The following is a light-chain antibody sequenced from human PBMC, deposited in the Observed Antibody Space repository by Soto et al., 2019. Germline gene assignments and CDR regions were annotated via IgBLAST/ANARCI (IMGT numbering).Light chain of an antibody. J-gene: IGLJ1*01. CDR3: QSYDDSLSGSSV. CDR2: SFN. CDR1: RSNIGAGYD. V-gene: IGLV1-40*01. Sequence: QSVVTQPPSESGAPGQTVTISCTGSRSNIGAGYDIHWYQFPPGTAPKLLLYSFNKRPSGIPDRFSGSKSGTSASLAITGLQPEDEADYYCQSYDDSLSGSSVSGTGTKVTVL.